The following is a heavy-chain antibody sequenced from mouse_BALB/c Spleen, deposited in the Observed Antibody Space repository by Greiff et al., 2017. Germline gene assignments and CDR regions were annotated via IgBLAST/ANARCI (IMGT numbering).Heavy chain of an antibody. J-gene: IGHJ2*01. D-gene: IGHD2-14*01. CDR1: GFTFSSYT. Sequence: EVMLVESGGGLVQPGGSLKLSCAASGFTFSSYTMSWVRQTPEKRLEWVAYISNGGGSTYYPDTVKGRFTISRDNAKNTLYLQMSSLKSEDTAMYYCARGYRYDLFDYWGQGTTLTVSS. CDR3: ARGYRYDLFDY. V-gene: IGHV5-12-2*01. CDR2: ISNGGGST.